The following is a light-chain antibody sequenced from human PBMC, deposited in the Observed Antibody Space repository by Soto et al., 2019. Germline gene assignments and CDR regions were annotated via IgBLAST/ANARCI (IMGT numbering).Light chain of an antibody. CDR2: DAS. CDR1: QSISSS. Sequence: DSPMTRSPSALYAYVRDRVTITCRTSQSISSSLNWYQQRPGKAPKYLIYDASTLDSGAPSRFSGSGSGTEFTLSISSLQPDDFATYYCQQYNIYPWTFGQGTKVDIK. CDR3: QQYNIYPWT. J-gene: IGKJ1*01. V-gene: IGKV1-5*01.